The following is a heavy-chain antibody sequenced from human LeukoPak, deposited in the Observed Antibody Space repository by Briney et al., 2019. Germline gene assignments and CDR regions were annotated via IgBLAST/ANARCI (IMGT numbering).Heavy chain of an antibody. CDR1: GYTFTDYY. D-gene: IGHD3-3*01. J-gene: IGHJ4*02. V-gene: IGHV1-69-2*01. Sequence: ASVKVSCEVSGYTFTDYYMHWVQQAPGKGLEWMGLVDPEDGETIYAEKFQGRVTITADTSTDTAYMELSSLRSEDTAVYYCATVPYDFWSGYYTVNDYWGQGTLVTVSS. CDR3: ATVPYDFWSGYYTVNDY. CDR2: VDPEDGET.